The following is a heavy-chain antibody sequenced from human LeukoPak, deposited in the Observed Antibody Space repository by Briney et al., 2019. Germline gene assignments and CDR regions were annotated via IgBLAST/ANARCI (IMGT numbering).Heavy chain of an antibody. CDR1: GGSISSYY. D-gene: IGHD4-17*01. V-gene: IGHV4-59*12. CDR2: IYYSGST. CDR3: ARGMSDYGDFDY. J-gene: IGHJ4*02. Sequence: SETLSLTCTVSGGSISSYYWSWIRQPPGKGLEWIGYIYYSGSTNYKPSLKSRVTMSVDTSKNQFSLKLSSVTAADTAVYYCARGMSDYGDFDYWGQGTLVTVSS.